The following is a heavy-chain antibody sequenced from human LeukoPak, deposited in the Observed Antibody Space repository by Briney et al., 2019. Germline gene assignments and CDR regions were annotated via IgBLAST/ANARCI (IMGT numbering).Heavy chain of an antibody. CDR3: VKHPEFY. J-gene: IGHJ4*02. D-gene: IGHD3-10*01. CDR1: GFTFSDYA. Sequence: GGSLRLSCSASGFTFSDYAMHWVRQAPGKGLEYVSAIGNNEGDTYYAASVKGRFTISRDNTQNTLFLQMSSLRVEDTAVYYCVKHPEFYWGQGTLVTVSS. CDR2: IGNNEGDT. V-gene: IGHV3-64D*06.